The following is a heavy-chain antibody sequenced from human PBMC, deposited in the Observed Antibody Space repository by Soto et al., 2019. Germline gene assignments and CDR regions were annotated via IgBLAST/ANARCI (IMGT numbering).Heavy chain of an antibody. CDR1: GGSFSGFY. D-gene: IGHD2-8*02. Sequence: SETLSLTCAVYGGSFSGFYWTWIRQPPGTGLEWIGEINHSGSTNYNPSLKSRVTISVDTSKNQFSLKLTSVTAADTAVYYCARDKITGLFDYWGQGTLVTV. CDR2: INHSGST. V-gene: IGHV4-34*01. CDR3: ARDKITGLFDY. J-gene: IGHJ4*02.